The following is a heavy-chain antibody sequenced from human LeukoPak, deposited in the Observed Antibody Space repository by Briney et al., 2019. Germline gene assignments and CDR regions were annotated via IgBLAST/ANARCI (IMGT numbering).Heavy chain of an antibody. CDR3: ARDATYCTNGVCYTRFDY. J-gene: IGHJ4*02. V-gene: IGHV3-7*01. CDR1: GFTFSSYS. CDR2: MNLDGSEK. D-gene: IGHD2-8*01. Sequence: PGGSVRLSCAASGFTFSSYSMNWVRQAPGQGLEWMARMNLDGSEKYYVDSVKGRFTISTDNAKTSLYLEMNSLRAEDTAVYYCARDATYCTNGVCYTRFDYWGQGTLVTVSS.